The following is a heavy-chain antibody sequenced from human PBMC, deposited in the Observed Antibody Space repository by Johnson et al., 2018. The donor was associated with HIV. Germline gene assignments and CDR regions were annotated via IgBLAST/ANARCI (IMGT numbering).Heavy chain of an antibody. CDR3: AKEGGNDSGDEVGFAFDI. CDR2: ISWDGGST. D-gene: IGHD4-17*01. CDR1: GFTFDDYT. J-gene: IGHJ3*02. Sequence: VQLVESGGVVVQPGGSLRLSCAASGFTFDDYTMHWVRQAPGKGLEWVSIISWDGGSTYYADSVKGRFTISSDNSKNSLYLQMNSLRTEDTALYYGAKEGGNDSGDEVGFAFDIWGQGTMVTVSS. V-gene: IGHV3-43*01.